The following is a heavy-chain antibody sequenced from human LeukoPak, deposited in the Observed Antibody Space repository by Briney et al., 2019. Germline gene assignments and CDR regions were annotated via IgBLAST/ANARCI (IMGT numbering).Heavy chain of an antibody. V-gene: IGHV4-4*07. CDR2: IYTSGST. CDR3: ARELYSKGSGHPSTQFDP. D-gene: IGHD6-19*01. J-gene: IGHJ5*02. CDR1: GGSISSYY. Sequence: SETLSLTCTVSGGSISSYYWSWIRQPAGKGLEWIGRIYTSGSTNYNPSLKSRVTMSVDTSKSQFSLKLSSVTAADTAVYYCARELYSKGSGHPSTQFDPWGQGTLVTVSS.